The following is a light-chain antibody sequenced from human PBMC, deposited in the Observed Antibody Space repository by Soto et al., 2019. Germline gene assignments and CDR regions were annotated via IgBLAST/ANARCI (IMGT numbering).Light chain of an antibody. CDR3: QQYGSLPT. V-gene: IGKV3-20*01. J-gene: IGKJ5*01. Sequence: EVVLTQSPGTLSLSPGERATLSCRASQSVSSSDLAWYQQKPGQAPRLLISGASSRATGIPDRFSGSGSGTDFTLTISRLEPEDFAVYYCQQYGSLPTFGPGTRLEIK. CDR1: QSVSSSD. CDR2: GAS.